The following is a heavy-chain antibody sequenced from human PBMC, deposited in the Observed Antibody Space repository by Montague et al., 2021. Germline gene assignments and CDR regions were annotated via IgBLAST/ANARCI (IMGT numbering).Heavy chain of an antibody. D-gene: IGHD6-6*01. Sequence: SETLSLTCTISGSSIRSYYWNWIRQPPGKGLEWIGYIYYSGSTNYNPSLKSRVNISLDTSNYQFSLNLRSVTAADTAVYYCARALAARWWFDPWGQGTLVTVSS. V-gene: IGHV4-59*01. J-gene: IGHJ5*02. CDR1: GSSIRSYY. CDR3: ARALAARWWFDP. CDR2: IYYSGST.